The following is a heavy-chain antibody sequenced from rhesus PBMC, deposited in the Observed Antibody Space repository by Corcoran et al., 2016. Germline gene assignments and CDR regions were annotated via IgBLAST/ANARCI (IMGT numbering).Heavy chain of an antibody. CDR3: AKYGGTSYKNFDH. J-gene: IGHJ4*01. V-gene: IGHV4S7*01. CDR2: GYGGCGT. D-gene: IGHD3-16*01. CDR1: GAPVSSSYW. Sequence: QIQLQESGPGLVKASETLSLTCTVSGAPVSSSYWWSWVRQSPGKGLEWIGYGYGGCGTHYNPALKGRVTIATDTSRNQFSLKLNSVTAADTAMYYCAKYGGTSYKNFDHWGQGVLVTVSS.